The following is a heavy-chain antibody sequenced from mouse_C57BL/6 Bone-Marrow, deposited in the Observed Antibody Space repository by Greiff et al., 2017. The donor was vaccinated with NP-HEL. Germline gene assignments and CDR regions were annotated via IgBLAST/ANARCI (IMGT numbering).Heavy chain of an antibody. Sequence: QVQLKESGAELVRPGASVTLSCKASGYTFTDYEMHWVKQTPVHGLEWIGAIDPETGGTAYNQKFKGKAILTADKSSSTAYMELRSLTSEDSDVYYCTPYYYGSSAAWFAYWGQGTLVTVSA. V-gene: IGHV1-15*01. D-gene: IGHD1-1*01. J-gene: IGHJ3*01. CDR1: GYTFTDYE. CDR3: TPYYYGSSAAWFAY. CDR2: IDPETGGT.